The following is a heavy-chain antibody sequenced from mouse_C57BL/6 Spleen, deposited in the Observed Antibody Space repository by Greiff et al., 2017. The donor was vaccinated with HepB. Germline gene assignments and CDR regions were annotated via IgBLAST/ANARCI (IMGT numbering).Heavy chain of an antibody. CDR2: IYPGSGST. J-gene: IGHJ2*01. D-gene: IGHD1-1*01. Sequence: QVQLQQSGAELVKPGASVKMSCKASGHTFTSYWITWVKQRPGQGLEWIGDIYPGSGSTNYNEKFKSKATLTVDTSSSTAYMQLSSLTSEDSAVYYCANFGYGSSYFDYWGQGTTLTVSS. CDR3: ANFGYGSSYFDY. CDR1: GHTFTSYW. V-gene: IGHV1-55*01.